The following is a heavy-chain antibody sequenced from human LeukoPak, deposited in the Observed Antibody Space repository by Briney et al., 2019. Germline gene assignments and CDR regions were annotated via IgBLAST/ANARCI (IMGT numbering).Heavy chain of an antibody. CDR1: GFTFSSYG. CDR2: ILYDGSNK. D-gene: IGHD4-17*01. Sequence: GGSLRLSCAASGFTFSSYGMHWVRQAPAKVLEWVAVILYDGSNKYYADSVKGRFTISRGNFKNTLYLQMNSLRAEDTAVYYCAKETNGDYRQYYFDYWGQGTLVTVSS. J-gene: IGHJ4*02. CDR3: AKETNGDYRQYYFDY. V-gene: IGHV3-30*18.